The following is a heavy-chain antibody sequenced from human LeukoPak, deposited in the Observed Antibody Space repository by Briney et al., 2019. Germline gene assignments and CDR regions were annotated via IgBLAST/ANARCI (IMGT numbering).Heavy chain of an antibody. J-gene: IGHJ4*02. CDR2: IYPGDSDT. V-gene: IGHV5-51*01. Sequence: GESLKISCQGSGYSFTTYWIAWVRQMPGKGLEWMGIIYPGDSDTRYSPSFQGQVTISVDKPISTAYLQWSSLKASDTAMYYCATSGRGDYYDYWGQGTLVKVSS. CDR1: GYSFTTYW. D-gene: IGHD1-14*01. CDR3: ATSGRGDYYDY.